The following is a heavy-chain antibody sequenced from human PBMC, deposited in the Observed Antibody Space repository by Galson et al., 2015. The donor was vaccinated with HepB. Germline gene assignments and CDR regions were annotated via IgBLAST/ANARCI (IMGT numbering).Heavy chain of an antibody. CDR1: GFTFSSYW. V-gene: IGHV3-74*01. CDR3: AKDRNYGGYDP. CDR2: INSDGKSS. Sequence: SLRLSCAASGFTFSSYWMTWIRQAPGKGLEWVSRINSDGKSSNYADSVKGRFIISRDNAKNTLYLQGDSLRDEDTAMYYCAKDRNYGGYDPWGQGTLAIVAS. J-gene: IGHJ5*02. D-gene: IGHD4-23*01.